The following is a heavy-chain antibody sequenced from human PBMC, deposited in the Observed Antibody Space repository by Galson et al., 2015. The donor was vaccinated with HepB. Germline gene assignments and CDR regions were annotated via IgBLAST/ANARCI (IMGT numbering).Heavy chain of an antibody. V-gene: IGHV3-23*01. J-gene: IGHJ3*02. Sequence: SLRLSCATSGFTFTSYAMNWVRQAPGKGLEWVTVISGSGDSTNYADSVKGRFTISRDNSKNTLYLQMNSLRAEDTAIYYCAKDRLCSSIACRDVFDMWGQGTLVTVSS. CDR1: GFTFTSYA. CDR3: AKDRLCSSIACRDVFDM. D-gene: IGHD2-2*01. CDR2: ISGSGDST.